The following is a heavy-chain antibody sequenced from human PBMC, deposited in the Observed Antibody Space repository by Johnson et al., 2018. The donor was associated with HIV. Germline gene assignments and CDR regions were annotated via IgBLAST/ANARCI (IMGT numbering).Heavy chain of an antibody. CDR3: AKSTQANILRESGPYGAFDI. J-gene: IGHJ3*02. Sequence: VESGGGVVQPGRSLRLSCAASGFTFSSYGMHWVRQAPGKGLEWVAVISYNGSNKYYADSVKGRFTISRDNAKNTLYVQMNSLRAEDTAVYYCAKSTQANILRESGPYGAFDIWGQGTMVTVSS. CDR1: GFTFSSYG. D-gene: IGHD3-10*01. CDR2: ISYNGSNK. V-gene: IGHV3-30*18.